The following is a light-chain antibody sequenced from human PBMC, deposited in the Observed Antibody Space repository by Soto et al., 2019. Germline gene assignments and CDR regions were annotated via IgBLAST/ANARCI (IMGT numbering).Light chain of an antibody. CDR1: SSDIGAYKH. CDR3: SSYEGNNILYV. J-gene: IGLJ1*01. V-gene: IGLV2-8*01. Sequence: QSVLTQPPSASGSPGQSVTISCIGTSSDIGAYKHVSWYQQHPGKAPKLMIYEVSERPSGVPDRFSGSKSGNTASLTVSGLQAEDEADYYCSSYEGNNILYVFGTGTKVT. CDR2: EVS.